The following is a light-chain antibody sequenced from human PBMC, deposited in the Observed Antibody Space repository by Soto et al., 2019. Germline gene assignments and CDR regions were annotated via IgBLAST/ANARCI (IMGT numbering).Light chain of an antibody. Sequence: DIQMTQSPSTLSAFVGDRVTITCRASQSINSWLVWYQQEPGKAPKLLIYKASSLASGVPSRFSGSGSGTEFTLTITSLQPDDFATYYCQHYNSYPPWTFGQGTKVEIK. V-gene: IGKV1-5*03. CDR1: QSINSW. J-gene: IGKJ1*01. CDR3: QHYNSYPPWT. CDR2: KAS.